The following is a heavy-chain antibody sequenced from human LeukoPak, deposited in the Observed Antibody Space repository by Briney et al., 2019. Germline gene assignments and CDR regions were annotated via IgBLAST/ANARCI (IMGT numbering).Heavy chain of an antibody. CDR2: IYTSGST. Sequence: SETLSLTCTVSAGFISNYYWSWIRQPAGKGLEWIGRIYTSGSTYYNPSLKSRVTISVDTSKDQFSLKLSSVTAADTAVYYCARDKSSYGPRWYFDYWGQGTLVTVSS. CDR1: AGFISNYY. J-gene: IGHJ4*02. D-gene: IGHD5-18*01. V-gene: IGHV4-4*07. CDR3: ARDKSSYGPRWYFDY.